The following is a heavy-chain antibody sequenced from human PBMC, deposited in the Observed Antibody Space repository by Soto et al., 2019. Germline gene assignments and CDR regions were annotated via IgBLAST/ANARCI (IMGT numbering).Heavy chain of an antibody. CDR3: ARGLATLPVFAFDI. CDR1: GFSLSTSGVG. V-gene: IGHV2-5*01. D-gene: IGHD6-6*01. Sequence: QGTLKESGPTLVKPTQTLTLTCSFSGFSLSTSGVGVGWIRQSPGKALVWLALIYWSGDEHYRPSLKSRLSIIKDTSKNHVVLIMTDMDPVDTATYYCARGLATLPVFAFDIWGQGTMVTVSS. J-gene: IGHJ3*02. CDR2: IYWSGDE.